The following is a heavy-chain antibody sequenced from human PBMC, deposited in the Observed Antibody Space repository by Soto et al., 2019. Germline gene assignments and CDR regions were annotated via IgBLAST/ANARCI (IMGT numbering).Heavy chain of an antibody. CDR2: ISYDGNNQ. V-gene: IGHV3-30*09. Sequence: QVQLVESGGGVVQPGRSLRLSCAASGFTFNNYAMHWVRQAPGKGLEWVAVISYDGNNQYYADSVKGRFAISRDNSNNTLYLQMNSLRDEDTAVYYCARDRVYYYDSSGYYNFEYWGQGSLVTVSS. CDR1: GFTFNNYA. CDR3: ARDRVYYYDSSGYYNFEY. J-gene: IGHJ4*02. D-gene: IGHD3-22*01.